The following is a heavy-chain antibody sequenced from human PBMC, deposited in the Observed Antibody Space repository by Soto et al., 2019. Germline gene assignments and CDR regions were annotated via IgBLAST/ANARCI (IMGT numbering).Heavy chain of an antibody. CDR3: AKRGGTSGYYPWDY. CDR2: MTGSGGVT. Sequence: EVQLLESGGDLVQPGGSLRLSCAASGFIFSSYGMSWVRQAPGKGLEWVSAMTGSGGVTYYADSVKGRFTISRDNSKNTLYLQMNSLRADDTAVYYCAKRGGTSGYYPWDYWSQGILVTVSS. CDR1: GFIFSSYG. D-gene: IGHD3-22*01. V-gene: IGHV3-23*01. J-gene: IGHJ4*02.